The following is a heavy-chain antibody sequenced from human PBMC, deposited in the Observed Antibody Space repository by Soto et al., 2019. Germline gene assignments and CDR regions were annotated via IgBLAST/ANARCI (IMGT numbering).Heavy chain of an antibody. CDR1: GGSFSCYY. D-gene: IGHD3-3*01. CDR2: INHSGST. Sequence: SEPLSLTCAVYGGSFSCYYWSWSRQPPGEGLEWIGEINHSGSTNYNPSLKSRVTISVDTSKNQFSLKLSSVTAAETAVYFCARAEYQLLRLRSWDWCTKCHNWSDPWGQGTLVTVSS. CDR3: ARAEYQLLRLRSWDWCTKCHNWSDP. V-gene: IGHV4-34*01. J-gene: IGHJ5*02.